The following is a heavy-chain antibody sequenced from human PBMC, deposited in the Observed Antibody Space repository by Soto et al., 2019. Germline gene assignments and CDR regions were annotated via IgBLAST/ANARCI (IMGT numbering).Heavy chain of an antibody. D-gene: IGHD2-15*01. CDR1: GFTFSSYA. CDR2: ISGSGGST. CDR3: AKDGEGYCSGGSCYVGEYFQH. Sequence: SLRLSCAASGFTFSSYAMSLVRQAPGKGREWVSAISGSGGSTYYADSVKGRFTISRDNSKNTLYLQMNSLRAEDTAVYYCAKDGEGYCSGGSCYVGEYFQHCGQCTLVPVCS. J-gene: IGHJ1*01. V-gene: IGHV3-23*01.